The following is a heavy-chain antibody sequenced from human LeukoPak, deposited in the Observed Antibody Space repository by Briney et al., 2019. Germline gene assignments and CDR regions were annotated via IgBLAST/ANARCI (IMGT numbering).Heavy chain of an antibody. CDR1: GGSISSSSYY. D-gene: IGHD5-12*01. CDR3: ARSGSGYLRYYFDY. Sequence: SETLSLTCTGSGGSISSSSYYWGWIRQPPGKGLEWIGSMYSSGRTYYNPSLKSRVTISVDTSKNQFSLKLSSVTAADTAVYYCARSGSGYLRYYFDYWGQGTLVTVSS. V-gene: IGHV4-39*07. J-gene: IGHJ4*02. CDR2: MYSSGRT.